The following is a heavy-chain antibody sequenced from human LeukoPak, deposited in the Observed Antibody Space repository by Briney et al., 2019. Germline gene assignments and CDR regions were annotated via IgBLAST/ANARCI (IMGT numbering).Heavy chain of an antibody. Sequence: ASVKVSCKASGYTFTSYGISWVRQAPGQGLEWMGWITAYNDNTYYAQKLQGRVTMTRDTSTSTAYMELRSLRSEDTAVYYCARDRLHCSSTSCYSDWFDPWGQGTLVTVSS. J-gene: IGHJ5*02. CDR3: ARDRLHCSSTSCYSDWFDP. V-gene: IGHV1-18*01. CDR1: GYTFTSYG. D-gene: IGHD2-2*01. CDR2: ITAYNDNT.